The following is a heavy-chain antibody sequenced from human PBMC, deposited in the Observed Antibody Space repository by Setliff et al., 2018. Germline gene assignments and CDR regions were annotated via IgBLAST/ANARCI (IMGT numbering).Heavy chain of an antibody. CDR2: IYFSGST. D-gene: IGHD6-19*01. V-gene: IGHV4-30-4*08. Sequence: PSETLSLTCTVSGGSIDSGDYYWNWIRQPPGKGPEWIGYIYFSGSTYYNPSLKSRVTLSLDTSKNQFSLKLNSVTAADTALYFCAREVAGTYHYFDPWGQGTLVTVSS. CDR1: GGSIDSGDYY. J-gene: IGHJ5*02. CDR3: AREVAGTYHYFDP.